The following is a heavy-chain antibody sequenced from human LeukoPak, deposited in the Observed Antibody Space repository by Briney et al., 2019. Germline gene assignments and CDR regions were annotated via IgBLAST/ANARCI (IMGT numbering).Heavy chain of an antibody. D-gene: IGHD3-22*01. CDR3: AGLIDRDTSGYPYFDT. Sequence: SETLSLTCAVYGGSFSGYYWSWIRQPPGKGLEWIGEINHSGSTNYNPSLKSRVTISVDTSKNQFSLKLSSVTAADTAVYYCAGLIDRDTSGYPYFDTWGQGILVTVSS. CDR1: GGSFSGYY. J-gene: IGHJ4*02. V-gene: IGHV4-34*01. CDR2: INHSGST.